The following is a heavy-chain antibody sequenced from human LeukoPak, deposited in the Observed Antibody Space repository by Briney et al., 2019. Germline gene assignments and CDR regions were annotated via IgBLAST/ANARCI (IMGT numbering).Heavy chain of an antibody. Sequence: SETLSLTCAVYGGSFSGYYWSWIRQPPGKGLEWIGEINHSGSTNYNPSLKSRVTISVDTSKNQFSLKLSSVTAADTAVYYCARGSNYYYGSGSYYTRKYYFDYWGQGTLVTVS. V-gene: IGHV4-34*01. D-gene: IGHD3-10*01. J-gene: IGHJ4*02. CDR2: INHSGST. CDR3: ARGSNYYYGSGSYYTRKYYFDY. CDR1: GGSFSGYY.